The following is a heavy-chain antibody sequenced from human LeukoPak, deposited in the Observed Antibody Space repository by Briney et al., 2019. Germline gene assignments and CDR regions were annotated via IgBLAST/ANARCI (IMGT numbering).Heavy chain of an antibody. J-gene: IGHJ3*02. CDR3: ARGDFSSGPSRDAFDI. V-gene: IGHV4-34*01. Sequence: SETLSLTCAVYGGSFNDYYWTWIRQPPEKGLEWIGEINHGGSTNYNPSLKSRVAVSVDTSKNQFSLEVTSVTAADTAVYYCARGDFSSGPSRDAFDIWGQGTMVTVSS. CDR2: INHGGST. CDR1: GGSFNDYY. D-gene: IGHD3-3*01.